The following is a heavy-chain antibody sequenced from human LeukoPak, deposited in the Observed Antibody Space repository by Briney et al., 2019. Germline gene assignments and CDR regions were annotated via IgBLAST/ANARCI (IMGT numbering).Heavy chain of an antibody. D-gene: IGHD3-16*02. CDR3: ARGRGYDYVWGSYRYFDY. J-gene: IGHJ4*02. CDR2: MYSGST. CDR1: GGSISSSSYY. Sequence: PSETLSLTCTVSGGSISSSSYYWGWIRQPPGKGLEWIGSMYSGSTYYNPSLKSRVTISVDTSKNQFSLKLSSVTAADTAVYYCARGRGYDYVWGSYRYFDYWGQGTLVTVSS. V-gene: IGHV4-39*01.